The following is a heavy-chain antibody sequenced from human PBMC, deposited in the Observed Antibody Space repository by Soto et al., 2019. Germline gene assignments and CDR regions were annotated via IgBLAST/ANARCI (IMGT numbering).Heavy chain of an antibody. J-gene: IGHJ4*02. CDR1: GGSISSYY. D-gene: IGHD3-22*01. V-gene: IGHV4-4*07. CDR2: IYTSGST. CDR3: ARSTRGDSSGYYSPQSPLLDY. Sequence: PSETLSLTCTVSGGSISSYYWSWIRQPAGKGLEWIGRIYTSGSTNYNPSLKSRVTMSVDTSKNQFSLKLSSVTAADTAVYYCARSTRGDSSGYYSPQSPLLDYWGQGTLVTVSS.